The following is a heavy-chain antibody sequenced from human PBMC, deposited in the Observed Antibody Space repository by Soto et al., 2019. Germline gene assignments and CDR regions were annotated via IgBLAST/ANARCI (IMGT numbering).Heavy chain of an antibody. V-gene: IGHV4-30-4*01. CDR1: GGSISSGDYY. D-gene: IGHD2-15*01. CDR3: ARDRLVVTPGYYYGIDV. CDR2: IYYSGST. Sequence: QVQLQESGPGLVKPSQTLSLTCTVSGGSISSGDYYWSWIRQPPRKGLEWIGYIYYSGSTYYNPSLKSRVTISVDTSKNQFPLNLSYVTAADTAVYYCARDRLVVTPGYYYGIDVWGQGTTVTVSS. J-gene: IGHJ6*02.